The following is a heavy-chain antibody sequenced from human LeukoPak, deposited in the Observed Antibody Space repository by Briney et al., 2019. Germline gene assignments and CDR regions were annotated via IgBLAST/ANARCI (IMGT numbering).Heavy chain of an antibody. D-gene: IGHD4-17*01. CDR3: ARGSTVTYYYMDV. V-gene: IGHV4-59*01. J-gene: IGHJ6*03. Sequence: TPSETLSLTCTVSGGSISSYYWSWIRQPPGKGQEWIGYIYYSGSTNYNPSLKSRVTISVDTSKNQFSLKLRSVTAADTAVYYCARGSTVTYYYMDVWGKGTTVTVSS. CDR1: GGSISSYY. CDR2: IYYSGST.